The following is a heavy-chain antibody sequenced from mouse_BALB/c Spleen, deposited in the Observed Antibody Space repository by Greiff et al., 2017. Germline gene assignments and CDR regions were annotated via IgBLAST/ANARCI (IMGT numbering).Heavy chain of an antibody. Sequence: EVMLVESGPGLVKPSQSLSLTCTVTGYSITSDYAWNWIRQFPGNKLEWMGYISYSGSTSYNPSLKSRISITRDTSKNQFFLQLNSVTTEDTATYYCARLDYGSSYGWYFDVWGAGTTVTVSS. CDR3: ARLDYGSSYGWYFDV. D-gene: IGHD1-1*01. J-gene: IGHJ1*01. V-gene: IGHV3-2*02. CDR1: GYSITSDYA. CDR2: ISYSGST.